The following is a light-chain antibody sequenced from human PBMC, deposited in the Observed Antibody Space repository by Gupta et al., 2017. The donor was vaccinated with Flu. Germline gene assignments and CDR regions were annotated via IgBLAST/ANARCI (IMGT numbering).Light chain of an antibody. CDR1: QSPVYSDGNTY. CDR2: KVS. V-gene: IGKV2-30*01. CDR3: GQGSHWPPWT. Sequence: DVVMTQSPISLPVTVGQPASIPFRSSQSPVYSDGNTYMCWFDQRPGQSPRRLLYKVSNRDPGVTDRFSGSGSGTDFALKSSSGEADDVGVYYCGQGSHWPPWTFGQGTKVEIK. J-gene: IGKJ1*01.